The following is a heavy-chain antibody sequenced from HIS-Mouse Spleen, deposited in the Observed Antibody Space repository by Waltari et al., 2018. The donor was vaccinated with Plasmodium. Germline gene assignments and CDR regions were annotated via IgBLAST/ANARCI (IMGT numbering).Heavy chain of an antibody. CDR1: DGSISSSSYY. CDR3: ARDRITGTSYFDD. V-gene: IGHV4-39*07. J-gene: IGHJ4*02. D-gene: IGHD1-7*01. Sequence: QLQLQESGPGLVKPSETLSLTCTVSDGSISSSSYYWGWIRQPPGKGLEWIGSIYYSGSTYYNPSLKSRATMSGDTSKNQFSLKLSSVTAADTAVYYCARDRITGTSYFDDWGQGTLVTVSS. CDR2: IYYSGST.